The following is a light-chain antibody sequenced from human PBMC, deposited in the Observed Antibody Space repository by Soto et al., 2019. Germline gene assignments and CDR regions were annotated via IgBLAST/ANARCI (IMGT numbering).Light chain of an antibody. J-gene: IGKJ1*01. CDR3: QQTYTSVAT. CDR2: AAS. CDR1: QRVDSY. V-gene: IGKV1-39*01. Sequence: DIQVTQSPSSLSASVGDSVTLSCQTSQRVDSYIHWYQHQSGKPPKLLIYAASTLQDGFPSRFSGGGSGTAFSLIITVLQPGDSATYYCQQTYTSVATFGQGTKV.